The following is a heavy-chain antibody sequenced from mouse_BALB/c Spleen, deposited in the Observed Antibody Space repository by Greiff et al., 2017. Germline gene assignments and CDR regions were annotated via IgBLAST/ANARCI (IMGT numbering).Heavy chain of an antibody. CDR3: ARDCDYGWFAY. Sequence: QVQLKESGPGLVAPSQSLSITCNVSGFSLTSYGVHWVRQPPGKGLEWLGVIWAGGSTNYNSARMSRLSISKDNSKSQVFLKMSSLQTDDTAMYYCARDCDYGWFAYWGQGTLVTVSA. CDR2: IWAGGST. V-gene: IGHV2-9*02. CDR1: GFSLTSYG. J-gene: IGHJ3*01. D-gene: IGHD2-4*01.